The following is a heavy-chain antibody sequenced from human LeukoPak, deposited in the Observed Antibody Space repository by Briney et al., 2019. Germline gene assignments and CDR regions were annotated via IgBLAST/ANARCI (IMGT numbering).Heavy chain of an antibody. D-gene: IGHD4/OR15-4a*01. CDR1: GFMFSSNW. CDR3: AKESPNDAKLNYFDY. CDR2: ISGGDGTT. V-gene: IGHV3-23*01. J-gene: IGHJ4*02. Sequence: QSGGSLRLSCAASGFMFSSNWMSWVRLAPGKGLEWVSDISGGDGTTSYADSVKGRFTISRDNSKNMVYLQMNSLRAEDSAIYYCAKESPNDAKLNYFDYWGQGTRVTVSS.